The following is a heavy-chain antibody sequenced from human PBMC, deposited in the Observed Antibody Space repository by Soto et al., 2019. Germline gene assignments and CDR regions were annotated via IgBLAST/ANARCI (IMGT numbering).Heavy chain of an antibody. D-gene: IGHD6-13*01. CDR2: ISAYNGNT. Sequence: ASVKVSCKASGYTFTMYAISWVRQAPGQGLEWMGWISAYNGNTNYAQKFQGRVTMTTDTSTSTAYMEVRSLRSDDTAMYYCARSPAATGTSWFDPWGQGTLVTVSS. V-gene: IGHV1-18*04. CDR3: ARSPAATGTSWFDP. J-gene: IGHJ5*02. CDR1: GYTFTMYA.